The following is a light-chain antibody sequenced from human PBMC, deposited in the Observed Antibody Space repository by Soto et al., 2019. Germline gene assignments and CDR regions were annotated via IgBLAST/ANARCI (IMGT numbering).Light chain of an antibody. CDR1: ISDIGGYDY. Sequence: QSALTQFASVSGSPVQSITISCTGTISDIGGYDYVSWYQVHPGKAPKLLVYDVTNRPSGVSDRFSGSKSGSTASLTISGLQAEDEADYYCSSYTSSYSLIFGGGTKLTVL. CDR3: SSYTSSYSLI. J-gene: IGLJ2*01. V-gene: IGLV2-14*03. CDR2: DVT.